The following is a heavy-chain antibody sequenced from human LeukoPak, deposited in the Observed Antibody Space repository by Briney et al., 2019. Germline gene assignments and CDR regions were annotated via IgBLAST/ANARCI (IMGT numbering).Heavy chain of an antibody. CDR2: IIPIFGTA. V-gene: IGHV1-69*13. D-gene: IGHD5-18*01. CDR1: GGTFSSYA. CDR3: ELRRGYSYGYGY. J-gene: IGHJ4*02. Sequence: SVKVSCKASGGTFSSYAISWVRQAPGQGLEWMGGIIPIFGTANHAQKFQGRVTITADESTSTAYMELSSLRSEDTAVYYCELRRGYSYGYGYWGQGTLVTVSS.